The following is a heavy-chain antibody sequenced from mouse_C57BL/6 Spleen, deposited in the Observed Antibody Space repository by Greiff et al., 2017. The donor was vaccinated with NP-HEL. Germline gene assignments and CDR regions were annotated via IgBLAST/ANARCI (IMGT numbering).Heavy chain of an antibody. Sequence: EVQLQQSGAELVRPGASVKLSCTASGFNIKDDYMHWVKQRPEQGLEWIGWIDPENGDTEYASKFQGKATITADTSSNTAYLQLSSLTSEDTAVYYCTLYGNYLPWFAYWGQRTLVTVSA. D-gene: IGHD2-1*01. CDR2: IDPENGDT. CDR3: TLYGNYLPWFAY. V-gene: IGHV14-4*01. CDR1: GFNIKDDY. J-gene: IGHJ3*01.